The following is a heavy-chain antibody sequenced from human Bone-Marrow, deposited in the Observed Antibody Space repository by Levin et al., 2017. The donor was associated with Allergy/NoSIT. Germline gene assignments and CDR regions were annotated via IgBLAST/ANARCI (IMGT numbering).Heavy chain of an antibody. J-gene: IGHJ4*02. CDR2: IYPEDSDT. CDR1: GYTFDTYW. Sequence: GGSLRLSCKTSGYTFDTYWIGWVRQLPGKGLEWMGTIYPEDSDTRYSPSFEGQVTISADRSTSTAYLQWSSLKASDSAFYFCARHDYGSDYWGQGTLVTVSS. V-gene: IGHV5-51*01. D-gene: IGHD4-17*01. CDR3: ARHDYGSDY.